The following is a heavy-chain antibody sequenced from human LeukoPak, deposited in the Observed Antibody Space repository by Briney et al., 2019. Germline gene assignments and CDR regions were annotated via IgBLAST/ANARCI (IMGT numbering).Heavy chain of an antibody. D-gene: IGHD2-2*02. CDR1: GGSISSYY. CDR3: AREVPTAIRKFDP. V-gene: IGHV4-59*01. J-gene: IGHJ5*02. CDR2: IYYSGST. Sequence: PSETLSLTCTVSGGSISSYYWSWIRQPPGKGLEWIGYIYYSGSTNYNPSLKSRVTISVDTSKNQFSLKLSSVTAADTAVYYCAREVPTAIRKFDPWGQGTLVTVSS.